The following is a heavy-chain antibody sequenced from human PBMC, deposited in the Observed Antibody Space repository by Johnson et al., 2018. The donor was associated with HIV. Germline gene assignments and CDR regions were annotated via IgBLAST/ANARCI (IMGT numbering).Heavy chain of an antibody. Sequence: VQLVESGGGLVQPGGSLRLSCAASGFTVSSNYMSWVRQAPGKGLEWVAVISGSGDKTYYADSVKGRVTISRDNSKNMLYLQMNSLRAEDTAVYYCARADITYSYYDSSGYYYHDAFDIWGQGTMVTVSS. V-gene: IGHV3-66*02. CDR1: GFTVSSNY. CDR3: ARADITYSYYDSSGYYYHDAFDI. D-gene: IGHD3-22*01. CDR2: ISGSGDKT. J-gene: IGHJ3*02.